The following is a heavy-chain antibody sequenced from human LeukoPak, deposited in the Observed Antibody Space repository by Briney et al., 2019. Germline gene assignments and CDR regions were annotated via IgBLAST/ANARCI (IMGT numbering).Heavy chain of an antibody. J-gene: IGHJ4*02. CDR1: GFTLIDYG. CDR3: AKAGDSSGYCEYYFDY. Sequence: PGGSLRLSCAVSGFTLIDYGMHWVRQAPGKGLEWVALISYDGNNEYYAYAVKGRFTISRDISKNTLYLQMNSMRPEDTAVYYCAKAGDSSGYCEYYFDYWGQGTLVTVSS. D-gene: IGHD3-22*01. V-gene: IGHV3-30*18. CDR2: ISYDGNNE.